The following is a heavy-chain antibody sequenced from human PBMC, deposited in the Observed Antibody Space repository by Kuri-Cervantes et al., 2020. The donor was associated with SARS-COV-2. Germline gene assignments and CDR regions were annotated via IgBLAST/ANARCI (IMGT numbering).Heavy chain of an antibody. CDR1: GGSISSYY. Sequence: ESLKISCTVSGGSISSYYWSWIRQPPGKGLEWIGYIYYSGSTNYNPSLKSRVTISVDTSKNQFSLKLSSVTAADTAVYYCARGGGYSNLGYYFDYWGQGTLVTVSS. CDR3: ARGGGYSNLGYYFDY. V-gene: IGHV4-59*01. J-gene: IGHJ4*02. D-gene: IGHD4-11*01. CDR2: IYYSGST.